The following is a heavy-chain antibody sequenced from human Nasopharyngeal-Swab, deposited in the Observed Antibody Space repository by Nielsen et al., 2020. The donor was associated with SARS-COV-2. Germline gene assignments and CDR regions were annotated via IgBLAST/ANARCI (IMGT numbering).Heavy chain of an antibody. Sequence: SDTLSLTFTVSGGSISSYYWSWIRQPPGKGLEWIGYIYYSGSTNYNPSLKSRVTISVDTSKNQFSLKLSSVTAADTAVYYCARDPSTITMVRGVIPHGAFDIWGQGTMVTVSS. CDR3: ARDPSTITMVRGVIPHGAFDI. CDR1: GGSISSYY. D-gene: IGHD3-10*01. CDR2: IYYSGST. V-gene: IGHV4-59*13. J-gene: IGHJ3*02.